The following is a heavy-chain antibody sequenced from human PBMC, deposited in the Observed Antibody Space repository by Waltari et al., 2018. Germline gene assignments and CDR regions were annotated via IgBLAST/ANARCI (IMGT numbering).Heavy chain of an antibody. D-gene: IGHD1-26*01. Sequence: QVQLVQSGAEVKKPGASVKVSCTPSGYTFPSYGISWGRQAPGQGLEWMGWISAYNGNTNYAQKLQGRVTMTTDTSTSTAYMELRSLRSDDTAVYYCARVEVGAVPLDIWGQGTMVTVSS. J-gene: IGHJ3*02. V-gene: IGHV1-18*01. CDR1: GYTFPSYG. CDR2: ISAYNGNT. CDR3: ARVEVGAVPLDI.